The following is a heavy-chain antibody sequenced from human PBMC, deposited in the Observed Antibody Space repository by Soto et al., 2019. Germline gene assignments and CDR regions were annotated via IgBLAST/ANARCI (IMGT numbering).Heavy chain of an antibody. D-gene: IGHD2-15*01. J-gene: IGHJ6*02. CDR3: ARRGAASYFYYGMDV. V-gene: IGHV1-2*04. Sequence: ASVKVSCKASGYTVTGYYMHWVRQAPVQALEWMGWINPNSGGTNDAQKFQGWVTMIRDTCMSTAYMELSRLRADDTAVYYCARRGAASYFYYGMDVWGQGTTVTVSS. CDR2: INPNSGGT. CDR1: GYTVTGYY.